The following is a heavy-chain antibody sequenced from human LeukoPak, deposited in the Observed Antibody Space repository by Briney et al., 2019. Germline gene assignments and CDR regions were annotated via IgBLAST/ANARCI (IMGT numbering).Heavy chain of an antibody. CDR1: GGTFSSYA. J-gene: IGHJ4*02. CDR2: IIPIFGTA. Sequence: ASVKVSCKASGGTFSSYAISWVRQAPGQGLEWMGGIIPIFGTANYAQKFQGRVTITADESTSTAYMELSSLRSEDTAVYYCARVYVALTTATPGYFDYWGQGTLVTVSS. CDR3: ARVYVALTTATPGYFDY. D-gene: IGHD4-17*01. V-gene: IGHV1-69*13.